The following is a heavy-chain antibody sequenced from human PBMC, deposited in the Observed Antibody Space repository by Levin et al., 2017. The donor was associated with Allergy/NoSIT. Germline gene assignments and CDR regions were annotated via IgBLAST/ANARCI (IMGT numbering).Heavy chain of an antibody. D-gene: IGHD1-26*01. CDR1: GFTVSSNY. CDR2: IYSGGST. CDR3: ATSPVGASGEFDY. V-gene: IGHV3-53*01. Sequence: GGSLRLSCAASGFTVSSNYMSWVRQAPGKGLEWVSVIYSGGSTYYADSVKGRFTISRDNSKNTLYLQMNSLRAEDTAVYYCATSPVGASGEFDYWGQGTLVTVSS. J-gene: IGHJ4*02.